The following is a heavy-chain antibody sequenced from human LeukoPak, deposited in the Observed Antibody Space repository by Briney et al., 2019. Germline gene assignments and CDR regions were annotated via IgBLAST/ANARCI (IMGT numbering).Heavy chain of an antibody. J-gene: IGHJ4*02. D-gene: IGHD3-22*01. CDR1: GGSISIYY. Sequence: PSETLSLTCTVSGGSISIYYWSWIRQPPGKGLEWIGSIYYSGSTYYNPSLKSRVTISVDTSKNQFSLKLSSVTAADTAVYYCARHQRPTLYYYDSSGYYGWGQGTLVTVSS. CDR3: ARHQRPTLYYYDSSGYYG. V-gene: IGHV4-59*05. CDR2: IYYSGST.